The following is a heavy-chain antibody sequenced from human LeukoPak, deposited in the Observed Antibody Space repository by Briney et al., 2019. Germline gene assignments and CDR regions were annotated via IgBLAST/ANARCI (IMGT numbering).Heavy chain of an antibody. CDR2: IVVGSGNT. J-gene: IGHJ4*02. D-gene: IGHD6-6*01. CDR3: AAAVNEYSSSSTRSDY. CDR1: GFTFTSSA. Sequence: SVKVSCKASGFTFTSSAMQWVRQARGQRLEWIGWIVVGSGNTNYAQKFQDRVTFTRDVSTSTAYMELSSLRSEDTAVYYCAAAVNEYSSSSTRSDYWGQGTLVIVSS. V-gene: IGHV1-58*02.